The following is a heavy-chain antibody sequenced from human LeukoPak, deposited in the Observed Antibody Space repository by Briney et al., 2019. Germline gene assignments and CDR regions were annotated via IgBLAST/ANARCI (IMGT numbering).Heavy chain of an antibody. D-gene: IGHD2-2*03. Sequence: GGSLRLSCGASGFTFHEKYAMHWVRQAPGKGLEWVSGSSLDSDNVGYADSVRGRFTVSRDRAKNSLYLQMNYLRPEDTALCFCTKDMDPGGINVWGQGTTVIVSS. CDR1: GFTFHEKYA. CDR2: SSLDSDNV. J-gene: IGHJ6*02. V-gene: IGHV3-9*01. CDR3: TKDMDPGGINV.